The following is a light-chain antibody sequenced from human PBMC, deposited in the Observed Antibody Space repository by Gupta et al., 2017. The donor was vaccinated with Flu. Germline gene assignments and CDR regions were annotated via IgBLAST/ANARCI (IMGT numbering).Light chain of an antibody. CDR3: RHPYDYPPT. CDR2: GAS. CDR1: QPISSY. Sequence: DIQITQSPSSVSASVGDRVTITCRASQPISSYFAWYQQKPGRAPTLLLYGASTVLSAVPSTISSSSSAGAFTLIIISRQPEDFTNTYCRHPYDYPPTFGPGTKVDIK. V-gene: IGKV1-12*01. J-gene: IGKJ3*01.